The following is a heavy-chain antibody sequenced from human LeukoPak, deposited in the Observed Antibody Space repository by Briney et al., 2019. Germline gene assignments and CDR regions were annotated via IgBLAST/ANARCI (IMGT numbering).Heavy chain of an antibody. CDR2: ISGSGGST. D-gene: IGHD1-26*01. J-gene: IGHJ4*02. CDR3: AKPPHARSGSYSEDDY. Sequence: QPGGSVRLSCAASGFTFSSYAMSWVRQAPGKGLEWVSAISGSGGSTYYADSVKGRFTISRDNSKNTLYLQMNSLRAEDTAVYYCAKPPHARSGSYSEDDYWGQGTLVTVSS. V-gene: IGHV3-23*01. CDR1: GFTFSSYA.